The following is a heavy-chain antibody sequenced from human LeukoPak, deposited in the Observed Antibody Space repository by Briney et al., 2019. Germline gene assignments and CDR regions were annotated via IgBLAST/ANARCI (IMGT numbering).Heavy chain of an antibody. CDR1: GYTFTAYY. CDR2: INPNSGGT. CDR3: ARVSYYDILTGSPFDY. Sequence: ASVKVSCKASGYTFTAYYVHWVRQAPGQGLEWMGWINPNSGGTNYAQKFQGRVTMTRDTSISTAYMELSRLRSDDTAVYYCARVSYYDILTGSPFDYWGQGTLVTVSS. V-gene: IGHV1-2*02. D-gene: IGHD3-9*01. J-gene: IGHJ4*02.